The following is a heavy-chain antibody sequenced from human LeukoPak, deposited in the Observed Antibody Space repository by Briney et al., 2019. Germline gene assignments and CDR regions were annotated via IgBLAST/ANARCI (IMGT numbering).Heavy chain of an antibody. CDR3: ARVAHLWGNHSNTYYYDSSGYYYAQPVPFFDY. J-gene: IGHJ4*02. V-gene: IGHV4-30-4*01. D-gene: IGHD3-22*01. CDR2: IYYSGST. CDR1: GGFISSGDYY. Sequence: SETLSLTCTVSGGFISSGDYYWSWIRQPPGTGLEWIGYIYYSGSTYYNPSLKSRVTISVDTSKNQFSLKLSSVTAADTAVYYCARVAHLWGNHSNTYYYDSSGYYYAQPVPFFDYWGQGTLVTVSS.